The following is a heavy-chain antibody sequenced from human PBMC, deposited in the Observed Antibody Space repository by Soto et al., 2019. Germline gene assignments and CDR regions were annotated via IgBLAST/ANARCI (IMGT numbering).Heavy chain of an antibody. D-gene: IGHD3-16*02. CDR3: ARSYYDYVWGSYRSAHFDY. CDR1: GYTFTSYY. V-gene: IGHV1-46*01. Sequence: ASVKVSCKASGYTFTSYYMHWVRQAPGQGLEWMGIINPSGDSTSYAQKFQGRVTMTRDTSTSTVYMELSSLRSEGTAVYYCARSYYDYVWGSYRSAHFDYWGQGTLVTVSP. CDR2: INPSGDST. J-gene: IGHJ4*02.